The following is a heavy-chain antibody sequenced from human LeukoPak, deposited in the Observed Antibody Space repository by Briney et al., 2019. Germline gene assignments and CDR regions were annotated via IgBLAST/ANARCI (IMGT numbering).Heavy chain of an antibody. D-gene: IGHD1-7*01. V-gene: IGHV3-23*01. J-gene: IGHJ4*02. CDR1: GFTFSSYA. Sequence: GGSLRLSCAASGFTFSSYAMSWVRQAPGKGLEWVSAISGSGVGTYYADSVKGRFTISRDNSKNTLYLQMNSLRADDMAVYYCAKEGGGTGTTNYFDYWGQGTLVTVSS. CDR2: ISGSGVGT. CDR3: AKEGGGTGTTNYFDY.